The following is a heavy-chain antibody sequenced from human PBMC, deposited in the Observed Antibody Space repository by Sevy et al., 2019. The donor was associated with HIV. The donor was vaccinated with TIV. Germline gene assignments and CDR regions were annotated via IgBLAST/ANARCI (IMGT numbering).Heavy chain of an antibody. D-gene: IGHD3-3*01. J-gene: IGHJ4*02. CDR2: IKSKTDGGTK. CDR3: TTNLPYYDFWSGYYKGY. Sequence: GGSPRLSCAASGFTFSNAWMSWVRQAPGKGLEWVGRIKSKTDGGTKDYAAPVKGRFTISRDDSKNTLYLQMNSLKTEDTAVYYCTTNLPYYDFWSGYYKGYWGQGTLVTVSS. CDR1: GFTFSNAW. V-gene: IGHV3-15*01.